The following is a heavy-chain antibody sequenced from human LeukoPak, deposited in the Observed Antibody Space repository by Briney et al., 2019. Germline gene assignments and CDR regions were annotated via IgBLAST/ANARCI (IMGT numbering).Heavy chain of an antibody. J-gene: IGHJ6*02. D-gene: IGHD2-2*01. CDR2: IKQDGSEK. V-gene: IGHV3-7*01. Sequence: GGSLRLSCAASGFTFSSYGMHWVRQAPGKGLEWVANIKQDGSEKYYVDSVKGRFTISRDNAKNSLYLQMNSLRAEDTAVYYCARDRYCSSTSCYYYGMDVWGQGTTVTVSS. CDR1: GFTFSSYG. CDR3: ARDRYCSSTSCYYYGMDV.